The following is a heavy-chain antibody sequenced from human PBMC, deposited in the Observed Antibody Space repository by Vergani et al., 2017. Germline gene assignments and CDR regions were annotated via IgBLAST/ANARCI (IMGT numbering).Heavy chain of an antibody. V-gene: IGHV1-46*03. CDR1: GYTFTGYY. J-gene: IGHJ4*02. CDR2: INPSGGHT. Sequence: QVQLVQSGAEVKKPGASVKVPCKASGYTFTGYYMHWVRQAPGQGLEWIGIINPSGGHTNYAQKFQGRVTMTRDTSTSTVHREQSSLRSEDTAIYYCARGNYDILGGYRYWGQGTLVTVSA. CDR3: ARGNYDILGGYRY. D-gene: IGHD3-9*01.